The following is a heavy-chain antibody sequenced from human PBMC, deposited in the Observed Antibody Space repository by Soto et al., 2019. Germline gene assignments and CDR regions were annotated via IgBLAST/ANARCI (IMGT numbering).Heavy chain of an antibody. CDR1: GFKFTDYG. Sequence: GGSLRVSCVASGFKFTDYGVNWVRQTPGKGLEWVAISWFDGSIAYYAESVKGRFTISRDDSRNTVYLHMNSLRGEDTAMYYCARDGARIDSSGKFDYWGQGIQVTVSS. J-gene: IGHJ4*02. D-gene: IGHD3-22*01. V-gene: IGHV3-33*01. CDR3: ARDGARIDSSGKFDY. CDR2: SWFDGSIA.